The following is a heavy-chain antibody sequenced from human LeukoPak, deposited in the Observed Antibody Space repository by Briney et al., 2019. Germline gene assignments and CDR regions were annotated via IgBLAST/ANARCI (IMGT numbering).Heavy chain of an antibody. D-gene: IGHD3-16*01. V-gene: IGHV3-23*01. J-gene: IGHJ4*02. CDR3: AKDLGYDYVWGEGNLYDS. Sequence: GGSLRLSCAASGFTFSDFPMIWVRQAPGKGLEWVSTIFPSSVEIHYADSVKGRFTISRDNSKNTLYLQMDSLRAEDTAVYYCAKDLGYDYVWGEGNLYDSWGQGTLVTVSS. CDR1: GFTFSDFP. CDR2: IFPSSVEI.